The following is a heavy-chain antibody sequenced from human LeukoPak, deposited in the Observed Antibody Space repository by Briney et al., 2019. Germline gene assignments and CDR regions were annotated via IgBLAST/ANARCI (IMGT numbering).Heavy chain of an antibody. CDR1: GYTFTSYD. J-gene: IGHJ5*02. Sequence: ASVKVSCKASGYTFTSYDINWVRQATGQGLEWMGWINPNSGNKGYAQKFQGRVTITRNTSISTAYMELSSLRSEDTAVYYCARGRSRENWFDPWGQGTLVTVSS. V-gene: IGHV1-8*03. CDR2: INPNSGNK. CDR3: ARGRSRENWFDP.